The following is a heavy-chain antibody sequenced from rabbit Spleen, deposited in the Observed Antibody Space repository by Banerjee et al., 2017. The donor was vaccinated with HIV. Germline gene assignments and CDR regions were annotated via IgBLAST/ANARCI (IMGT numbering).Heavy chain of an antibody. V-gene: IGHV1S47*01. Sequence: QEQLVESGGGLVKPGGTLTLTCKASGFDFSGKEMCWVRQAPGKGLEWIGCIYTGSGSTYYASWAKGRFTISSDNAQNTVFLQMTSLTASDTATYFCARGFPSSSGYYLNLWGQGTLVTVS. CDR3: ARGFPSSSGYYLNL. CDR2: IYTGSGST. J-gene: IGHJ4*01. CDR1: GFDFSGKE. D-gene: IGHD1-1*01.